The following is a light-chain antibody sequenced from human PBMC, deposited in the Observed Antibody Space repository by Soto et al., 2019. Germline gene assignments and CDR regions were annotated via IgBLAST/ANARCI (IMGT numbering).Light chain of an antibody. CDR2: GAS. Sequence: EIVLTQSPGTLSLSPGERATLSCRASQSVSSSYLAWYQQKPGQAPRLLIYGASSRATGLPDRFSGSGSGTDFTLTISRLEPDDFAVYYCQQYGSSPPNTFGQGTKLEIK. V-gene: IGKV3-20*01. CDR1: QSVSSSY. CDR3: QQYGSSPPNT. J-gene: IGKJ2*01.